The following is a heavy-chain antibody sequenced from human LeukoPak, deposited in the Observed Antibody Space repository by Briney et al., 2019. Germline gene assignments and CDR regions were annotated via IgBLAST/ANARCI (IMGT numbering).Heavy chain of an antibody. J-gene: IGHJ4*02. Sequence: GGSLRLSCAASGFIFSRYAMNWVRQASGKGLEWVSGIGGSGATTYYADSVKGRFTISRDTSKNTLYLQMNSLSAEDTAVYYCAKEEVGAVAGRFDFWGQGTLVTVSS. V-gene: IGHV3-23*01. CDR3: AKEEVGAVAGRFDF. CDR1: GFIFSRYA. D-gene: IGHD6-19*01. CDR2: IGGSGATT.